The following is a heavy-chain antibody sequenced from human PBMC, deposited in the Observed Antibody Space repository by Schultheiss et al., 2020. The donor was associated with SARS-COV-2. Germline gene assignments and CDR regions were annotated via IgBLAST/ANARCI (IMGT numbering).Heavy chain of an antibody. CDR1: SSGGYY. CDR3: AKGVGGSQQLVRAYFQH. CDR2: ISWNSGSI. D-gene: IGHD6-13*01. J-gene: IGHJ1*01. Sequence: SSGGYYWSWIRQHPGKGLEWVSGISWNSGSIGYADSVKGRFTISRDNAKNSLYLQMNSLRAEDTALYYCAKGVGGSQQLVRAYFQHWGQGTLVTVSS. V-gene: IGHV3-9*01.